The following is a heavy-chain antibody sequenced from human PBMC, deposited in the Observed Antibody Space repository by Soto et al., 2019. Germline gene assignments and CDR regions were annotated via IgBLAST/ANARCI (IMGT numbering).Heavy chain of an antibody. CDR1: GFTFSSYA. J-gene: IGHJ4*02. CDR2: ISGSGGSR. V-gene: IGHV3-23*01. D-gene: IGHD6-6*01. Sequence: EVQLLESGGGLVQPGGSLRLSCAASGFTFSSYAMSWVRQAPGKGLEWVSAISGSGGSRYYADSVKGRFTISRDNSKNTLYLQMNSLRAEDTAVYYCAKDKFLSIAARLGPFDYWGQGALVTVSS. CDR3: AKDKFLSIAARLGPFDY.